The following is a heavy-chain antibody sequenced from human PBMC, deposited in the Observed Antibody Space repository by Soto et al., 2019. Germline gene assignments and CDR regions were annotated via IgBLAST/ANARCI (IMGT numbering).Heavy chain of an antibody. CDR1: GYSFTSYW. D-gene: IGHD4-17*01. V-gene: IGHV5-51*01. J-gene: IGHJ6*02. CDR2: IYPGDSDT. CDR3: ARDLLGRDYGDYGIYYYYYGMDV. Sequence: GESLKISCKGSGYSFTSYWIGWVRQMPGKGLEWMGIIYPGDSDTRYSPSFQGQVTISADKSISTAYLQWSSLKASDTAMYYCARDLLGRDYGDYGIYYYYYGMDVLGQGTTVTVSS.